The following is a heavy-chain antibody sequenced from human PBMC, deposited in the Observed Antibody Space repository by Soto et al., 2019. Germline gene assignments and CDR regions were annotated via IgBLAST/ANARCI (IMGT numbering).Heavy chain of an antibody. CDR3: ARDHRDYDILTGYPRTSWFDP. CDR2: ISAYNGNT. V-gene: IGHV1-18*04. CDR1: GYTFTSYG. D-gene: IGHD3-9*01. Sequence: ASVKVSCKASGYTFTSYGISWVRQAPGQGLEWMGWISAYNGNTNYAQKLQGRVTMTTGTSTSTAYMELRSLRSDDTAVYYCARDHRDYDILTGYPRTSWFDPWGQGTLVTVSS. J-gene: IGHJ5*02.